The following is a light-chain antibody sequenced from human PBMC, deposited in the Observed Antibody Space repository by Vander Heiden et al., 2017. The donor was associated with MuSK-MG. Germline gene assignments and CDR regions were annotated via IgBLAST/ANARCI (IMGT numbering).Light chain of an antibody. CDR1: QDVGTY. CDR3: QQRSALPLSNT. J-gene: IGKJ5*01. CDR2: SAS. Sequence: IVLTQSPATLSVSPGERVTLSCRASQDVGTYLAWYQQTPGQPPRLLIYSASNRAPGTPARFSGSGSGTDFTLTISSLEPEDLAVYYCQQRSALPLSNTFGQGTRLEIK. V-gene: IGKV3-11*01.